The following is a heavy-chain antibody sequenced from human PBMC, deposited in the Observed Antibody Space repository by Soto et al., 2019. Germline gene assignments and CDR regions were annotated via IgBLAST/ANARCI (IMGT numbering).Heavy chain of an antibody. J-gene: IGHJ2*01. Sequence: TSETLSLTCTVSGASINNNDYYWSWIRQTPGKGLEWIGYVYYSGTTDYIPSLKSRLSMSIDKSQNQFTLKLNSVTAADTATYYCARMSYFYDKWYFDLWGRGTLVIVS. V-gene: IGHV4-30-4*01. CDR3: ARMSYFYDKWYFDL. CDR2: VYYSGTT. D-gene: IGHD3-22*01. CDR1: GASINNNDYY.